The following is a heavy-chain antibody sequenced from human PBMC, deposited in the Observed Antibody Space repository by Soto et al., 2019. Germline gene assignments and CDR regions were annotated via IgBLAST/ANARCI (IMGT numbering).Heavy chain of an antibody. CDR3: ARDRYSSSPLVGDY. J-gene: IGHJ4*02. CDR1: GFTFSSYW. Sequence: EVQLVESGGGLVQPGGSLRLSCAASGFTFSSYWMSWVRQAPGKGLEWVANIKQDGSEKYYVDSVKGRFTISRDNAKNSLYLQMNSLRAEATAVYYCARDRYSSSPLVGDYWGQGTLVTVSS. CDR2: IKQDGSEK. V-gene: IGHV3-7*03. D-gene: IGHD6-6*01.